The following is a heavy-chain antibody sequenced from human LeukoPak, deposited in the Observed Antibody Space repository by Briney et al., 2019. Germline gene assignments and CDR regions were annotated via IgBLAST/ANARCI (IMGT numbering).Heavy chain of an antibody. CDR3: ARARGDRSGYYRY. Sequence: ASVKVSCKAPGYTFTSYGISWVRQAPGQGPEWMGWISAYDGNTIYAQKLQDRLTLTTDTSTDTAHMELRSLRSDDTAVYFCARARGDRSGYYRYWGQGTLVTVSS. D-gene: IGHD3-22*01. CDR2: ISAYDGNT. V-gene: IGHV1-18*01. J-gene: IGHJ4*02. CDR1: GYTFTSYG.